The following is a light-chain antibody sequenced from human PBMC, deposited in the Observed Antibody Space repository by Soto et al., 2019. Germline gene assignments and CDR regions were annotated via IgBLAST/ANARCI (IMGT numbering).Light chain of an antibody. V-gene: IGKV1-5*01. J-gene: IGKJ1*01. CDR1: QSIRHY. CDR3: QHHNSYSQT. CDR2: GAS. Sequence: DIQMTQSPPTLSASVGDRVTITCRASQSIRHYLAWYQQMPGKAPKLLIYGASTLQSGVPSRFSGSGSGTEFTLTISSLQPADFGTYFCQHHNSYSQTFGQGTKVEI.